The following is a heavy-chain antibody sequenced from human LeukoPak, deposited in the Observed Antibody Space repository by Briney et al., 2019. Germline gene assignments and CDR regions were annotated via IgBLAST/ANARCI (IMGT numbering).Heavy chain of an antibody. CDR2: IYHTGST. J-gene: IGHJ3*02. V-gene: IGHV4-59*02. CDR3: ARARWLRRRAFDI. CDR1: GGSVSDYY. Sequence: SETLSLTCTISGGSVSDYYWSWIRQSPGKGLEWIGYIYHTGSTSYSPSLKSRVTISADTSQNQFSLKLSSVTAADTAVYYCARARWLRRRAFDIWGQGTMVTVSS. D-gene: IGHD3-22*01.